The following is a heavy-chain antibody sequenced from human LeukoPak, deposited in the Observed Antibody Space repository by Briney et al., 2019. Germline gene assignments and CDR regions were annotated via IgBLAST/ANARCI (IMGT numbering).Heavy chain of an antibody. CDR2: IWYDGTNK. J-gene: IGHJ4*02. D-gene: IGHD6-19*01. Sequence: GRSLRLSCAASGFTFSSYAMQWVRQAPGKGREWGSVIWYDGTNKYYADSVKGRFTISRDNSKNTLYLQMNSLRAEDTAVYYCARDDSGWVDYWGQGTLVTVSS. CDR1: GFTFSSYA. V-gene: IGHV3-33*01. CDR3: ARDDSGWVDY.